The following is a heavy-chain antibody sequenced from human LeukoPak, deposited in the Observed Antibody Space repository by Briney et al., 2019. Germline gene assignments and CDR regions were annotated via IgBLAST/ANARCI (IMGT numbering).Heavy chain of an antibody. CDR1: GGSISSYY. Sequence: SETLSLTCTVSGGSISSYYWSWIRRPPGKGLEWIGDIYYSGSTNYNPSLKSRVTISVDTSKNQFSLKLSSVTAADTAVYYCARHTPGGDPLRFLSPWGQGTLVTVSS. V-gene: IGHV4-59*08. D-gene: IGHD3-3*01. CDR3: ARHTPGGDPLRFLSP. CDR2: IYYSGST. J-gene: IGHJ4*02.